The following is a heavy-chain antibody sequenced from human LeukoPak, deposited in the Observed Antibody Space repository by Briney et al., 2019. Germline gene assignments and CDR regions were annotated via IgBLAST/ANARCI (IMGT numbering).Heavy chain of an antibody. D-gene: IGHD2-2*01. CDR3: ASGRYCSSTSCHYSNYYYYYMGV. CDR1: GGTFSSYA. V-gene: IGHV1-69*01. Sequence: GSSVKVSCKASGGTFSSYAISWVRQAPGQGLEWMGGIIPIFGTANYAQKFQGRVTITADESTSTAYMELSSLRSEDTAVYYCASGRYCSSTSCHYSNYYYYYMGVWGKGTTVTVSS. CDR2: IIPIFGTA. J-gene: IGHJ6*03.